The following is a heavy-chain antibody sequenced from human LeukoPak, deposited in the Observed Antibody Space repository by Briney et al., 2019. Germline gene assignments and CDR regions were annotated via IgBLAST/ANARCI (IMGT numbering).Heavy chain of an antibody. CDR1: GGSFSGYY. CDR2: INHSGST. J-gene: IGHJ4*02. Sequence: SETLSLTCAVYGGSFSGYYWSWIRQPPGKGLEWIGEINHSGSTNYNPSLKSRVTISVDTSKNQFSLKLSSVTAADTAVYYCARGTYHFAWVNRLVGFGYWGQGTLVTVSS. CDR3: ARGTYHFAWVNRLVGFGY. D-gene: IGHD3-9*01. V-gene: IGHV4-34*01.